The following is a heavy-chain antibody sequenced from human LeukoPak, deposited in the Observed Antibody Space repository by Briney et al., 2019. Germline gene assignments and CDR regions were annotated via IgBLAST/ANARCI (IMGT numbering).Heavy chain of an antibody. Sequence: SETLSLTCTVSGGSIISGAYSWSWIRQPPGKGLEWVGYIFHSGNTYYNPSLKSRVSISVDTSKNQFSLRLTSVTAADTGTYYCATFAYSTYGFDYWGQGTLVTVSS. D-gene: IGHD2/OR15-2a*01. CDR3: ATFAYSTYGFDY. CDR1: GGSIISGAYS. J-gene: IGHJ4*02. V-gene: IGHV4-30-2*01. CDR2: IFHSGNT.